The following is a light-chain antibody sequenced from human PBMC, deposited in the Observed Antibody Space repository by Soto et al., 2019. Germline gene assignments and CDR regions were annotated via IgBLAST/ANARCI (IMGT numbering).Light chain of an antibody. CDR3: YSHAGSSTYV. V-gene: IGLV2-23*01. Sequence: QSALTQPASVSGSPGQSITISCTGTSSDFGSSNLVSWYQQHPGKAPKLMIYEGSKRPSGVSDRFSGSKSGNTASLTISGLQAGDEADYYCYSHAGSSTYVFGTGTKLTVL. CDR1: SSDFGSSNL. J-gene: IGLJ1*01. CDR2: EGS.